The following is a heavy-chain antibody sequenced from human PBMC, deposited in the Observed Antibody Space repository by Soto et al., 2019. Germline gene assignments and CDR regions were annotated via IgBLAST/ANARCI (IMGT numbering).Heavy chain of an antibody. CDR1: GFIVSSNY. D-gene: IGHD3-10*01. Sequence: EVQLVETGGGLIQPGGSLRLSCAASGFIVSSNYMSWVHQGPGKGLEWVSVIYSGGSTYYADSVKGRFTISRDNSKNTLYLQMNSLRAEDTAVYYCARASTYGSPWYYGMDVWGQGTTVTVSS. CDR3: ARASTYGSPWYYGMDV. CDR2: IYSGGST. J-gene: IGHJ6*02. V-gene: IGHV3-53*02.